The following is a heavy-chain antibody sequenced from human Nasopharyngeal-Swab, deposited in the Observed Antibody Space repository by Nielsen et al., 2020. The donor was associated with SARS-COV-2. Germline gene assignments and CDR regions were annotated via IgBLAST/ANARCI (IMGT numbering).Heavy chain of an antibody. Sequence: WIRQPPGKGLEWIGYIYYSGSTHYNPSLKSRVTMSVDTSKNQFSLKPSSVTAADTAVYYCARDAAGYCSSTSCYAGTGMDVWGQGTTVTVSS. V-gene: IGHV4-30-4*01. D-gene: IGHD2-2*01. CDR2: IYYSGST. CDR3: ARDAAGYCSSTSCYAGTGMDV. J-gene: IGHJ6*02.